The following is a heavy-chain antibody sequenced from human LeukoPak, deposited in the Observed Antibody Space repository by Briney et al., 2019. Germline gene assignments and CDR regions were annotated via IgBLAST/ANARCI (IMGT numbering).Heavy chain of an antibody. J-gene: IGHJ6*02. CDR3: AGYPPDTAMVKDYYYGMDV. D-gene: IGHD5-18*01. V-gene: IGHV3-30-3*01. CDR1: GFTFSSYA. CDR2: VSYDGSNK. Sequence: GRSLRLSCAASGFTFSSYAMHWVRQAPGKGLEWVAVVSYDGSNKYYADSVKGRFTISRDNSKNTLYLQMNSLRAEDTAVYYWAGYPPDTAMVKDYYYGMDVWGQGTTVTVSS.